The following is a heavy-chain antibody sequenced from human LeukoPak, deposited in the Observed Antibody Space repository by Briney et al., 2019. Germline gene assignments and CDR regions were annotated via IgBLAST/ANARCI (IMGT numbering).Heavy chain of an antibody. CDR3: ARVRYYGSGSYYRPYYYYMDV. V-gene: IGHV3-7*01. Sequence: GGSLRLSCVASGFTFNSYWMSWVRQAPGKGLEWVANIKEDGTEKYYVDSVRGRFTLSRDNAENSLYLQMSSLRAEDTAVYYCARVRYYGSGSYYRPYYYYMDVWGKGTTVTVSS. CDR2: IKEDGTEK. CDR1: GFTFNSYW. D-gene: IGHD3-10*01. J-gene: IGHJ6*03.